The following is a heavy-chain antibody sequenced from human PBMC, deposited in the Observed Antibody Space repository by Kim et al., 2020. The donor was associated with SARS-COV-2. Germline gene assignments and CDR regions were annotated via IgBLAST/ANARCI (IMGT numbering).Heavy chain of an antibody. CDR1: GFTFSSYA. J-gene: IGHJ3*02. CDR3: AKATGSYGSGSLHAFDI. V-gene: IGHV3-23*01. CDR2: ISGSGGST. Sequence: GGSLRLSCAASGFTFSSYAMSWVRQAPGKGLEWVSAISGSGGSTYYADSVKGRFTISRDNSKNTLYLQMNSLRAEDTAVYYCAKATGSYGSGSLHAFDIWGQGTMVTVSS. D-gene: IGHD3-10*01.